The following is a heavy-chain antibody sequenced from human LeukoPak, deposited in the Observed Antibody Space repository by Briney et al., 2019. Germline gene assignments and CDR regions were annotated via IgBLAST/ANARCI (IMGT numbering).Heavy chain of an antibody. CDR2: IYYSGST. Sequence: SETLSLTCTVSGGSINSYYWSWIRQPPGKGLEWIGYIYYSGSTNCNPSLKSRVTISVDTSKNQFSLKLSSVTAADTAVYYCARGGGYSSSWTYWGQGTLVTVSS. CDR3: ARGGGYSSSWTY. D-gene: IGHD6-13*01. CDR1: GGSINSYY. J-gene: IGHJ4*02. V-gene: IGHV4-59*01.